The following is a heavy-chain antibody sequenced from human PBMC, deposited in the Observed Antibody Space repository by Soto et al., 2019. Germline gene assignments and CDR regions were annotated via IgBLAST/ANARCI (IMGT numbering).Heavy chain of an antibody. CDR3: ARIFTGSWGFNY. CDR2: ISNGGSAI. V-gene: IGHV3-11*01. Sequence: GGSLRLSCAASGFTFSDYYMSWIRQAPGKGLEWVSYISNGGSAIYYADSVKGRFTISRDNAKNSLYLQMSSLRAEDTAVYFCARIFTGSWGFNYWGQGTLVTVSS. CDR1: GFTFSDYY. D-gene: IGHD3-9*01. J-gene: IGHJ4*02.